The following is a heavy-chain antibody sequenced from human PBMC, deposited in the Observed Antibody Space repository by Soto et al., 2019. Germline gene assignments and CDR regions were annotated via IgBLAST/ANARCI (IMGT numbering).Heavy chain of an antibody. CDR2: ISGSGGST. CDR1: GFTFSSYA. V-gene: IGHV3-23*01. Sequence: PGESLKISCAASGFTFSSYAMSWVRQAPGKGLEWVSAISGSGGSTYYADSVTGRFTFSRDNSKNTLYLQMNSLRAEDTAVYYCAKDRTPRDYWGQGTLVTVSS. D-gene: IGHD1-1*01. CDR3: AKDRTPRDY. J-gene: IGHJ4*02.